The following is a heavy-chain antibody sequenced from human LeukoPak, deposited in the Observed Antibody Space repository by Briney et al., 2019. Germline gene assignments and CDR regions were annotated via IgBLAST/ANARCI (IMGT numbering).Heavy chain of an antibody. Sequence: ASVKVSCKASGYTFSDYYIHCLRQAPGQGLEWMGWISPNSVGTRYAQKFQGRITMTRDTSIRAGYMELSRLTSDDTAGYYCARGPNTLGVYYMDVWGKGTTVTVSS. CDR2: ISPNSVGT. J-gene: IGHJ6*03. CDR1: GYTFSDYY. D-gene: IGHD2-2*02. V-gene: IGHV1-2*02. CDR3: ARGPNTLGVYYMDV.